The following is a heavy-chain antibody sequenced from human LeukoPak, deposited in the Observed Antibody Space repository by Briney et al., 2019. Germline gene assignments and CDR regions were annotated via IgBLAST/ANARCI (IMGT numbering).Heavy chain of an antibody. Sequence: SETLSLTCAVYGGSFSGYYWSWIRQPPGKGLEWIGEINHSGSTNYNPSLKSRVTISVDTSKNQFSLKLSSVTAADTAVYYCANSANYGGNSGYFDYWGQGTLVTVSS. D-gene: IGHD4-23*01. J-gene: IGHJ4*02. CDR2: INHSGST. CDR1: GGSFSGYY. V-gene: IGHV4-34*01. CDR3: ANSANYGGNSGYFDY.